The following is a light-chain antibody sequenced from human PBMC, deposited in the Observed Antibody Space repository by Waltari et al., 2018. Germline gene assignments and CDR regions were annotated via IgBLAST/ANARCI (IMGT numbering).Light chain of an antibody. CDR2: GSS. V-gene: IGLV1-40*01. J-gene: IGLJ2*01. CDR3: QSYDSSLSVV. Sequence: QSVLPQPPSGSGAPGQRVPISCPGASPHIEAVLDVPWYQQLPETAPTHLIYGSSNRPSGVPDRFSGSKSGSSASLAITGLQAEDEADYYCQSYDSSLSVVFGGGTKLTVL. CDR1: SPHIEAVLD.